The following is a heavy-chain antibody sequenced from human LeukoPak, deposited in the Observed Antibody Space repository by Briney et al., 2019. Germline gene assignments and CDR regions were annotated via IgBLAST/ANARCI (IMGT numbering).Heavy chain of an antibody. J-gene: IGHJ4*02. CDR3: ATTPSYSSSWWGYFDY. Sequence: GGSLRLSCAASGFTFSSYWMHWVRQAPGKGLVWVSRINSDGSSTLYADSVKGRFTIPRDNAKNSLYLQMNSLRAEDTAVYYCATTPSYSSSWWGYFDYWGQGTLVTVSS. D-gene: IGHD6-13*01. CDR1: GFTFSSYW. CDR2: INSDGSST. V-gene: IGHV3-74*01.